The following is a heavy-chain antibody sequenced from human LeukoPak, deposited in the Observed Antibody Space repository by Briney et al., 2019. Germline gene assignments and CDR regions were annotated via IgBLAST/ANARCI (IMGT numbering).Heavy chain of an antibody. V-gene: IGHV3-21*01. CDR2: ISSSSSYI. CDR3: AREYGWELWSRTS. J-gene: IGHJ4*02. Sequence: PGGSLRLSCAASGFTFSSYSMNWVRQAPGKGLEWVSSISSSSSYIYYADSVKGRFTISRDNAKNSLYLQMNSLRAEDTAVYYCAREYGWELWSRTSWGQGTLVTVSS. D-gene: IGHD1-26*01. CDR1: GFTFSSYS.